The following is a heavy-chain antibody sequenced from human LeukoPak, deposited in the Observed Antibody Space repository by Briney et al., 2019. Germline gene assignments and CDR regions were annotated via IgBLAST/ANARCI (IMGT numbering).Heavy chain of an antibody. V-gene: IGHV3-7*01. J-gene: IGHJ4*02. D-gene: IGHD2/OR15-2a*01. Sequence: GGSLRLSCAASGFSFSNFWMNWVRQAPGKGLEWVATIGKDGSERYYVDSVKGRFTISRDSARNTVYLQMNSLRAEDTAVYYCVSFYETYWGRGTLVTVSS. CDR3: VSFYETY. CDR1: GFSFSNFW. CDR2: IGKDGSER.